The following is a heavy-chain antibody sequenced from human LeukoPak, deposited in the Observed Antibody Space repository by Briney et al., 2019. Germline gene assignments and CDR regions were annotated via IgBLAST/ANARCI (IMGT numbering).Heavy chain of an antibody. CDR1: GYTFTSYG. V-gene: IGHV1-69*13. CDR3: ARDYYDSSGYYYKSNAFDI. CDR2: IIPIFGTA. J-gene: IGHJ3*02. D-gene: IGHD3-22*01. Sequence: ASVKVSCKASGYTFTSYGISWVRQAPGQGLEWMGGIIPIFGTANYAQKFQGRVTITADESTSTAYMELSSLRSEDTAVYYCARDYYDSSGYYYKSNAFDIWGQGTMVTVSS.